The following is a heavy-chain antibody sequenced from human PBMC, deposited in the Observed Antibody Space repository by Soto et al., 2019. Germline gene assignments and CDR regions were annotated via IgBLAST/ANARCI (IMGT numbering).Heavy chain of an antibody. CDR1: GFSFSDYF. D-gene: IGHD3-9*01. V-gene: IGHV1-46*01. CDR2: INPSGDIK. CDR3: ARRVLRAANWFDP. Sequence: ASVKVSCKASGFSFSDYFMHWLRQAPGQGLEWMGIINPSGDIKNYAQKFQGRVTITRDTSTSTVYMDLNSLRAEDTAVYYCARRVLRAANWFDPWGQGTLVTVSS. J-gene: IGHJ5*02.